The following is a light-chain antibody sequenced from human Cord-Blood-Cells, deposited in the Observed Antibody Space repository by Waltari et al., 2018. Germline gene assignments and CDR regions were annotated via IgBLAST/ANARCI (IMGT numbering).Light chain of an antibody. CDR2: AAS. J-gene: IGKJ2*01. Sequence: QMIQSPSSLSASEGDSITITCRASQSISSYLNWYQQKPGKAPKLLIYAASRLQSGVPSRFSGSVSGTDFTLTISSLQPEDFATYYCQQSYSTPYTFGQGTKLEIK. CDR1: QSISSY. V-gene: IGKV1-39*01. CDR3: QQSYSTPYT.